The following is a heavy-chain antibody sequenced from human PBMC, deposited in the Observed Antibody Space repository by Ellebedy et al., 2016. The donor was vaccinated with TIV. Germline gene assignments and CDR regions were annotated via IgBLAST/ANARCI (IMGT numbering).Heavy chain of an antibody. CDR3: ARHAVVPTPGFEY. CDR1: GSSISDDY. CDR2: VYDTLGIS. D-gene: IGHD2-15*01. V-gene: IGHV4-59*08. J-gene: IGHJ4*02. Sequence: SETLSLTCTVSGSSISDDYWTWIRQPPGRGLEWIGFVYDTLGISNYSPSLKSRVSISVDTSKRQISLRLKSVTAADTAVYYCARHAVVPTPGFEYWGPGALVTVSS.